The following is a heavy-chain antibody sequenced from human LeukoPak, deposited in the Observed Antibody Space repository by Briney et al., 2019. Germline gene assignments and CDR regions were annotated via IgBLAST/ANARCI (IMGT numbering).Heavy chain of an antibody. Sequence: PGGSLRLSCAAPGFTFSDYAMHWVRQAPGKGLDWVAVLSYGGTNKYYADSVKGRFTISRDNSKNTMFLQMNSLRAEDTAVYHCARDRSGYANDAFDFWGQGTMVTVSS. V-gene: IGHV3-30-3*01. CDR3: ARDRSGYANDAFDF. D-gene: IGHD3-3*01. J-gene: IGHJ3*01. CDR2: LSYGGTNK. CDR1: GFTFSDYA.